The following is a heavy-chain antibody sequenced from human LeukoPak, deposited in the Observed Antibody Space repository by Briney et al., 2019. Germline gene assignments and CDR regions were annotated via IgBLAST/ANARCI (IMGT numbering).Heavy chain of an antibody. D-gene: IGHD1-26*01. CDR2: ISAYNGNT. Sequence: ASVNVSCKASGYTFTSYGISWVRQAPGQGLEWMGWISAYNGNTNYAQKLQGRVTMTTDTSTSTAYMELRSLRSDDTAVYYCAREVGSGSYGYWFDPWGQGTLVTVSS. CDR3: AREVGSGSYGYWFDP. CDR1: GYTFTSYG. J-gene: IGHJ5*02. V-gene: IGHV1-18*01.